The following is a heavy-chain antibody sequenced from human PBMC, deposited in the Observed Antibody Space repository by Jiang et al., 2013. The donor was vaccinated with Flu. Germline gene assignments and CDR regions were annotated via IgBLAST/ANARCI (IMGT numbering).Heavy chain of an antibody. D-gene: IGHD1-26*01. CDR2: IIPIFGTA. Sequence: KVSCKASGGTFSSYAISWVRQAPGQGLEWMGGIIPIFGTANYAQKFQGRVTITADESTSTAYMELSSLRSEDTAVYYCARDRSEWELLRGDAFDIWGQGTMVTVSS. CDR3: ARDRSEWELLRGDAFDI. CDR1: GGTFSSYA. V-gene: IGHV1-69*01. J-gene: IGHJ3*02.